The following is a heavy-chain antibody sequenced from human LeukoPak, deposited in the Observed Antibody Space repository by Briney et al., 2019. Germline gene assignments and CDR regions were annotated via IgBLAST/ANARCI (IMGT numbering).Heavy chain of an antibody. CDR2: INHSGST. J-gene: IGHJ4*02. CDR1: GGSFSGYY. CDR3: AREIRRQWLVRRHFDY. V-gene: IGHV4-34*01. Sequence: PSETLSLTCAVYGGSFSGYYWSWIRQPPGKGLERIGEINHSGSTNYNPSLKSRVTISVDTSKNQFSLKLSSVTAADTAVYYCAREIRRQWLVRRHFDYWGQGTLVTVSS. D-gene: IGHD6-19*01.